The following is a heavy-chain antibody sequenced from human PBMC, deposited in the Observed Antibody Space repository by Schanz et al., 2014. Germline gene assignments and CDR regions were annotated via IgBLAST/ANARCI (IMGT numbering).Heavy chain of an antibody. CDR3: AKGRGSWGYFFDY. CDR1: GFTFSHYC. Sequence: EVQLVESGGGLVQPGGSLRLSCVASGFTFSHYCMSWVRQAPGKGLEWVSAISGSGGSTYYADSVKGRFTISRDNSKNTLYLQMNSLRAEDTAVYYCAKGRGSWGYFFDYWGQGTLVTVSS. V-gene: IGHV3-23*04. D-gene: IGHD6-13*01. CDR2: ISGSGGST. J-gene: IGHJ4*02.